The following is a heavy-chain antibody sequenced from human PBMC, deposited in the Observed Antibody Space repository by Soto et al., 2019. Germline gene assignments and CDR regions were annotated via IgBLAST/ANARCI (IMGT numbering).Heavy chain of an antibody. J-gene: IGHJ4*02. D-gene: IGHD1-26*01. V-gene: IGHV4-4*02. CDR1: GGSISSSNW. Sequence: SETLSLTCAVSGGSISSSNWWSWVRQPPGKGLEWIGEIYHGGSTNYNPSLKSQVTISVDKSKNQFSLKLSSVTAADTAVYYCARPSGSYLYYFDYWGQGTLVTVSS. CDR3: ARPSGSYLYYFDY. CDR2: IYHGGST.